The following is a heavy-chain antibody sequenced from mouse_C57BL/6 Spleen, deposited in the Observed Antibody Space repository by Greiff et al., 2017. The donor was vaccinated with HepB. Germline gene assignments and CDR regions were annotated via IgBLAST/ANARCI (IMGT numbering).Heavy chain of an antibody. CDR3: ARVAYYEGAMDY. J-gene: IGHJ4*01. V-gene: IGHV1-7*01. CDR1: GYTFTSYW. D-gene: IGHD2-10*01. Sequence: VQLQQSGADLAKPGASVKLSCKASGYTFTSYWMHWVKQRPGQGLEWIGYINPSSGYTKYNQKFKDKATLIADKSSSTAYMQLSSLTYEDSAVYYCARVAYYEGAMDYWDQGTSVTVSS. CDR2: INPSSGYT.